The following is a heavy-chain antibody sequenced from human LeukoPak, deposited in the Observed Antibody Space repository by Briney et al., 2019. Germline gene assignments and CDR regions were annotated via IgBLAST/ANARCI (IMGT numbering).Heavy chain of an antibody. V-gene: IGHV4-34*01. CDR1: GGSFSGYY. Sequence: SETLSLTCAVYGGSFSGYYLSWIRQPPGKGLEWIGEINHSGSTNYNPSLKSRVTIAVDTSKNQFSLKLSSVTAAATAVYYCARGVYCSGGSCYIPFDYWCQGALVTVSS. CDR2: INHSGST. J-gene: IGHJ4*02. CDR3: ARGVYCSGGSCYIPFDY. D-gene: IGHD2-15*01.